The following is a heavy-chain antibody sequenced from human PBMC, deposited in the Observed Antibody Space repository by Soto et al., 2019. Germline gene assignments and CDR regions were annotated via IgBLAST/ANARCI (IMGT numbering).Heavy chain of an antibody. Sequence: EVQLLESGGGLVQPGGSLRLSCAASGFTFSSYAMSWVRQAPGKGLEWVSAISGSGGSTYYADSVKGRFTISRDNSKNTLYLQMNSLRAEDMAVYYCANLFSHLGYCSGGSCPSFDYWGQGTLVTVSS. CDR2: ISGSGGST. V-gene: IGHV3-23*01. J-gene: IGHJ4*02. D-gene: IGHD2-15*01. CDR3: ANLFSHLGYCSGGSCPSFDY. CDR1: GFTFSSYA.